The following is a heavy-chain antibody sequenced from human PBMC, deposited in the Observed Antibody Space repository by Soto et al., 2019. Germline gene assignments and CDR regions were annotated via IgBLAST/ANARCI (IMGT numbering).Heavy chain of an antibody. CDR2: IIPISETT. V-gene: IGHV1-69*01. D-gene: IGHD2-2*01. CDR1: GGTFSSYA. CDR3: ARSQGSSTSLDIYYYYDYGMDV. Sequence: QVQLVQSGAEVKKPGSSVKVSCKASGGTFSSYAISWVRQAPGQGLEWMGGIIPISETTNYAQKFQGRVTITADESKSIAYMELSSLRSADTAVYYCARSQGSSTSLDIYYYYDYGMDVWGQGTTVTVYS. J-gene: IGHJ6*02.